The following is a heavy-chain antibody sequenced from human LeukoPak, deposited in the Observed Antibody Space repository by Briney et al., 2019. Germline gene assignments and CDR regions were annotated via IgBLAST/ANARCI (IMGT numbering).Heavy chain of an antibody. CDR3: AREASIAVAGTDHDAFDI. Sequence: GGSLRLSPAASGFTVSSNYMSCVRHAPGPGREWVSVIYSGGSTYYADSVKGRFTISRDNSKNTLYLQMTSLRAEDTAVYYCAREASIAVAGTDHDAFDIWGQGTMVTVSS. D-gene: IGHD6-19*01. V-gene: IGHV3-53*01. CDR1: GFTVSSNY. CDR2: IYSGGST. J-gene: IGHJ3*02.